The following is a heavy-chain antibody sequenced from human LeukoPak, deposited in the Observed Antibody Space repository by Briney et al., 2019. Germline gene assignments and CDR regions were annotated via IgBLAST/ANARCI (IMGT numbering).Heavy chain of an antibody. V-gene: IGHV3-21*01. CDR1: AFTFSSYS. Sequence: GRSLRPSCPAAAFTFSSYSMNWVRQPPGDWLEWVSSISSSSRYIYYTDSTKGRLTTYRDNAKNSLYLQMNSLRAEDTAVYYCARLSVPAAMLSAFDIWGQGTMVTVSS. D-gene: IGHD2-2*01. J-gene: IGHJ3*02. CDR2: ISSSSRYI. CDR3: ARLSVPAAMLSAFDI.